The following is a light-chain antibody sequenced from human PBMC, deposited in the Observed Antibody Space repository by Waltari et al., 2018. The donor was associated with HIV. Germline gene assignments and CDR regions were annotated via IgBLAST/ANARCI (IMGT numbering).Light chain of an antibody. CDR1: SLRSSY. J-gene: IGLJ1*01. Sequence: SSELTQDPAVSVALGQTVRITCQGDSLRSSYASWYQQKPGQAPVLVIYGKNNRPSGIPDRFSGSSSGNTASLIITGAQAEDDADYYCNSRDSSGNHYVFGTGTKVTVL. CDR3: NSRDSSGNHYV. CDR2: GKN. V-gene: IGLV3-19*01.